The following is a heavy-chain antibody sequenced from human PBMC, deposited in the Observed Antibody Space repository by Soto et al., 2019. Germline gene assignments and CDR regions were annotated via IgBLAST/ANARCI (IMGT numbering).Heavy chain of an antibody. CDR1: RLTFSMYS. D-gene: IGHD5-18*01. V-gene: IGHV3-48*02. CDR3: ARSLGTLDPASDY. Sequence: EVQLMESGGGLVQPGGSLRLSCAASRLTFSMYSMNWVRQAPGKGLEWVSYISSGSSPIYYAASVKGRFTISRDNAKNSLYLQMNSLRDEDTAVYYCARSLGTLDPASDYWGQGTLVTVSS. CDR2: ISSGSSPI. J-gene: IGHJ4*02.